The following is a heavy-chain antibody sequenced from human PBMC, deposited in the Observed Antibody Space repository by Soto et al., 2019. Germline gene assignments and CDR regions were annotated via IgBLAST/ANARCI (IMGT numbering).Heavy chain of an antibody. CDR2: IYYSGST. Sequence: SETLSRTGTVSGGSVSSGSYYRSWDRQPPGKGLEWIGYIYYSGSTNYNPSLKSRGTISVDTSKNQFSLKLSSVTAADTAVYYCARETACDVYYYYGMDVWGQGTTVIFSS. D-gene: IGHD2-21*02. V-gene: IGHV4-61*01. J-gene: IGHJ6*02. CDR3: ARETACDVYYYYGMDV. CDR1: GGSVSSGSYY.